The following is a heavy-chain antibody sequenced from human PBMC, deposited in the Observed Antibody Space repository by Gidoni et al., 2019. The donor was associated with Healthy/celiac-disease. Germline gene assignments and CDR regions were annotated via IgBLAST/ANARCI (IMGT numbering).Heavy chain of an antibody. Sequence: QLQLQESGSGLVKPSQTLSLPCAVSGGSLIRGGYSGRWIRQPPGKGLEWIGDIYHSWITYYNPYLKSRVTISVDRSKNQCSLKLSSVTAADTAVYYWAAEVKQRGANGMDVWGQGTTVTVSS. D-gene: IGHD5-18*01. CDR1: GGSLIRGGYS. V-gene: IGHV4-30-2*01. CDR2: IYHSWIT. CDR3: AAEVKQRGANGMDV. J-gene: IGHJ6*02.